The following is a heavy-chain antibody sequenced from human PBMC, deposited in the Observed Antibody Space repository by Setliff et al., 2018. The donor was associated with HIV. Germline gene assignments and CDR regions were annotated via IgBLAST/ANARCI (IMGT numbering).Heavy chain of an antibody. D-gene: IGHD3-16*01. J-gene: IGHJ3*02. Sequence: SESLSLTCTVSGGSISSSSSYWGWIRQPPGRGLEWIGSVSYSGSTYYNPSLKSRVTISVDTSKNQFSLRLSSVTAADTAVFFCARHLYWSPDAFDIWGQGTMVTVSS. CDR3: ARHLYWSPDAFDI. V-gene: IGHV4-39*01. CDR2: VSYSGST. CDR1: GGSISSSSSY.